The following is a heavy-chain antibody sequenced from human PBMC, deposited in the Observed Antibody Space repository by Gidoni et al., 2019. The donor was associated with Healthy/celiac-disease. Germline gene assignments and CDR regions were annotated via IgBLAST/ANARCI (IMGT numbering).Heavy chain of an antibody. CDR1: GGSISSGDYY. Sequence: QVQLQESGPGLGKPSQPLSPTCTVSGGSISSGDYYWSWIRQPPGKGLEWIGYIYYRGSTYSTPSLKSRVTISVDTSKTQFSLKLSSVTAADTAVYYCARGQYYYDSSGYYGGAFDIWGQGTMVTVSS. V-gene: IGHV4-30-4*01. D-gene: IGHD3-22*01. CDR2: IYYRGST. J-gene: IGHJ3*02. CDR3: ARGQYYYDSSGYYGGAFDI.